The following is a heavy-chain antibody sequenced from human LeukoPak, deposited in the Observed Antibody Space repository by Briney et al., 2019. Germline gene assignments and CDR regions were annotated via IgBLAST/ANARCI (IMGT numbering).Heavy chain of an antibody. Sequence: ASVKVSCKASGYTFTSYAMHWVRQAPGQRLEWMGWINAGNGNTKYSQKFQGRVTITRDTSASTAYMELSSLRSEDTAVYYCARHNLAAAADLLMDYWSQGTLVTVSS. D-gene: IGHD6-13*01. CDR3: ARHNLAAAADLLMDY. J-gene: IGHJ4*02. CDR2: INAGNGNT. CDR1: GYTFTSYA. V-gene: IGHV1-3*01.